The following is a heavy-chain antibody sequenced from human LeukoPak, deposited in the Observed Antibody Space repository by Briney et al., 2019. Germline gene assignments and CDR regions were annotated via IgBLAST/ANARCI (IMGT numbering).Heavy chain of an antibody. J-gene: IGHJ4*02. Sequence: GGSLRLSCAASGFTFSNAWMSWVRQAPGKGLEWVGRIKSKTDGGTTDYAAPVKGRFTISRDDSKNTLYLQMNSLKTEDTAVYYCTTDYGDYVGMTNWGQGTLVTVPS. CDR2: IKSKTDGGTT. V-gene: IGHV3-15*01. CDR1: GFTFSNAW. D-gene: IGHD4-17*01. CDR3: TTDYGDYVGMTN.